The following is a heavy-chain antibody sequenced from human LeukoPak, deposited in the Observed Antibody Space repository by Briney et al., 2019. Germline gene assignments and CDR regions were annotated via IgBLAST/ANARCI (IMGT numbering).Heavy chain of an antibody. CDR1: GFTFSSYA. D-gene: IGHD3-22*01. CDR2: ISGSGSST. Sequence: PGGSLRLSCAASGFTFSSYAMTWVRPAPGKGLEWVSGISGSGSSTYYADSVKGRFTISRDNSKNTLYLQMNSLRAEDTAVYHCAKGRYYYDNSDAFEIWGQGTMVTVSS. V-gene: IGHV3-23*01. J-gene: IGHJ3*02. CDR3: AKGRYYYDNSDAFEI.